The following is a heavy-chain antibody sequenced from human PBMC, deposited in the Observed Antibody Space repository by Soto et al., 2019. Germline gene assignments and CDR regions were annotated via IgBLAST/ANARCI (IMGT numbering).Heavy chain of an antibody. V-gene: IGHV1-46*01. CDR1: VYTLTTFF. CDR3: AREAIVAGATTGMDV. Sequence: GSVKVSGKASVYTLTTFFMSCVLQAPGQGLEWMGVINPGYPAGRSTTYAQKFQGRVTMTTDTSTSTVYMELSRLRSDDTAVYYCAREAIVAGATTGMDVWGQGTTVTVSS. J-gene: IGHJ6*02. CDR2: INPGYPAGRST. D-gene: IGHD1-26*01.